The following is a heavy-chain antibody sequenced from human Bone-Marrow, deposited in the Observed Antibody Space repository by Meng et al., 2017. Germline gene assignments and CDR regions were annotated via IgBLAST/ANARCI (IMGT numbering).Heavy chain of an antibody. CDR2: IYSGGST. CDR1: GFTVSSNY. CDR3: TRDHTMIREVLAD. Sequence: ESLKISCAASGFTVSSNYMSRVRQAPGKGLEWVSVIYSGGSTYYADSVKGRFTISRDNSKNTLYLQMDSLGAEDTAVYYCTRDHTMIREVLADWGQGTLVTVSS. V-gene: IGHV3-66*02. J-gene: IGHJ4*02. D-gene: IGHD3-10*01.